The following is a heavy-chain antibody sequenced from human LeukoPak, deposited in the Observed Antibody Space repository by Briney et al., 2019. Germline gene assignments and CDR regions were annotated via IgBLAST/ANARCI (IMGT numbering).Heavy chain of an antibody. CDR3: ARVGGRYSPLGY. CDR2: ISSSSITI. CDR1: GFTFSSFS. V-gene: IGHV3-48*04. Sequence: GGSLRLSFEASGFTFSSFSLNGVRQAPGKGLEGVSFISSSSITIYYADSVKGRFTISRDNDKNSLFLQMTSLRAEDTAVYYCARVGGRYSPLGYWGQGTLVTVSS. J-gene: IGHJ4*02. D-gene: IGHD3-16*02.